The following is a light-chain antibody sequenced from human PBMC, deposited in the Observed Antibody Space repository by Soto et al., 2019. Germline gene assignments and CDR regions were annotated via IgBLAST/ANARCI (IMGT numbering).Light chain of an antibody. Sequence: EIVLTQSPGTLSLSPGERATLSCRTSQTISSSYLAWYQQRPGQAPRLLIYDTSRRAAGIPDRLSGSGSGTDFTLTISGLEPEDFAVYYCQNSGSSPALGQGTKVDIK. CDR3: QNSGSSPA. CDR1: QTISSSY. V-gene: IGKV3-20*01. J-gene: IGKJ1*01. CDR2: DTS.